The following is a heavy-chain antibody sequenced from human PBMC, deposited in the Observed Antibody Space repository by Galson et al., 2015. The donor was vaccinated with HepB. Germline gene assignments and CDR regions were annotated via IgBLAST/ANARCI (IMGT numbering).Heavy chain of an antibody. CDR3: ARGIIDCSSTSCPQYYYYYMDV. V-gene: IGHV1-69*13. CDR1: GGTFSSYA. CDR2: IIPIFGTA. D-gene: IGHD2-2*01. Sequence: SVKVSCKASGGTFSSYAISWVRQAPGQGLEWMGGIIPIFGTANYAQKFQGRVTITADESTSTAYMELSSLRSEDTAVYYCARGIIDCSSTSCPQYYYYYMDVWGKGTTVTVSS. J-gene: IGHJ6*03.